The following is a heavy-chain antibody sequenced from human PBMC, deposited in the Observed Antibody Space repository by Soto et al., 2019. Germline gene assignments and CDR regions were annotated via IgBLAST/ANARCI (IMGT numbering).Heavy chain of an antibody. Sequence: EVQLVESGGGLVQPGRSLRLSCAASGFTFDDYAMHWVRQAPGKGLEWVSGISWNSGSIGYADSVKGRFTISRDNAKNPLYLQMKSLRAEDTALYYCARGGQLLTEGGGYWGQGTMVTVSS. CDR3: ARGGQLLTEGGGY. J-gene: IGHJ4*02. CDR2: ISWNSGSI. CDR1: GFTFDDYA. V-gene: IGHV3-9*01. D-gene: IGHD2-2*01.